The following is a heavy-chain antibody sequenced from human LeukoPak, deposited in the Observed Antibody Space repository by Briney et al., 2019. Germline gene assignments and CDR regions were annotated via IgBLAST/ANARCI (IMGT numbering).Heavy chain of an antibody. Sequence: SVKVSCKASGGTFSSYAISWVRQAPGQGLEWMGGIIPIFGTANYAQKFQGRVTITADESTSTAYMELRSLRSDDTAVYYCARDLGLTYYYDSSGYSPFDYWGQGTLVTVSS. V-gene: IGHV1-69*13. D-gene: IGHD3-22*01. J-gene: IGHJ4*02. CDR3: ARDLGLTYYYDSSGYSPFDY. CDR2: IIPIFGTA. CDR1: GGTFSSYA.